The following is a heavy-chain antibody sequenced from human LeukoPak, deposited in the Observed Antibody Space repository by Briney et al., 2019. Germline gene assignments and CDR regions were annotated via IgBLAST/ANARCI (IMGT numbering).Heavy chain of an antibody. CDR2: ISGSGGST. Sequence: GGSLRLSCAASGFTFSSYAMSWVRQAPGKGLEWVSAISGSGGSTYYADSVKGRFTISRDNSKNTLYLQMNSLRAEDTAVYYCAKGGSYYYDSSGYYGYWGQGTLVTVSS. CDR1: GFTFSSYA. V-gene: IGHV3-23*01. J-gene: IGHJ4*02. D-gene: IGHD3-22*01. CDR3: AKGGSYYYDSSGYYGY.